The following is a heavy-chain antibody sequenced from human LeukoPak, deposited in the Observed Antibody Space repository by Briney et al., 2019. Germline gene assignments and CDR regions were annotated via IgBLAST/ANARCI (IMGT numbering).Heavy chain of an antibody. V-gene: IGHV3-74*01. CDR3: ARDPGYSSGPDAFDI. J-gene: IGHJ3*02. CDR1: GFTFSSYW. Sequence: PGGSLRLSCAASGFTFSSYWMHWVRQAPGKGLVWASRINSDGSSTSYADSVKGRFTISRDNAKNTLYLQMNSRRAEDTAVYYCARDPGYSSGPDAFDIWGQGTMVTVSS. CDR2: INSDGSST. D-gene: IGHD6-19*01.